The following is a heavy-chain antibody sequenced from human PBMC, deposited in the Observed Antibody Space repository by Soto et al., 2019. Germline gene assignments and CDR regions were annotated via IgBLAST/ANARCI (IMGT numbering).Heavy chain of an antibody. J-gene: IGHJ4*02. CDR2: IWYDGINK. Sequence: QVHLEESGGGVVQPGRSLRLSCAASGFTFSSYGMHWVRQAPGKGLEWVAGIWYDGINKYHADSVKGRFPISRDNSKNTLYLQMNSLRAEDTAVYYCARDGYYGSGSDQDYWGQGTLVTVSS. D-gene: IGHD3-10*01. V-gene: IGHV3-33*01. CDR3: ARDGYYGSGSDQDY. CDR1: GFTFSSYG.